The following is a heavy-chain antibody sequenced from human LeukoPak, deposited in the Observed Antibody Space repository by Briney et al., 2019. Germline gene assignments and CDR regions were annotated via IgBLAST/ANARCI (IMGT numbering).Heavy chain of an antibody. Sequence: GASVKVSCKASGYTFSGYYMHWVRQAPGQGLEWMGWINPNSGGTNYAQKFQGRVTMTRDTSISTAYMELSRLRSDDTAVYYCARDLSSGSYYIDYYYYYMDVWGKGTTVTISS. CDR2: INPNSGGT. J-gene: IGHJ6*03. CDR3: ARDLSSGSYYIDYYYYYMDV. D-gene: IGHD3-10*02. CDR1: GYTFSGYY. V-gene: IGHV1-2*02.